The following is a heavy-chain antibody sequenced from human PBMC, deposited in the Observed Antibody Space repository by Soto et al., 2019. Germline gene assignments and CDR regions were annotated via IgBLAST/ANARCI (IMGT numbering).Heavy chain of an antibody. CDR3: ARGVLDYDY. D-gene: IGHD6-13*01. Sequence: QVQLVQSGAEVKKPGASVKVSCKASGYTFSSYGISWVRQAPGQGPEWMGWISAYNGNTNYAQKFQDRVTMTTATSTSTAYMELRSLKSYDTAVYYCARGVLDYDYWGQGTLVTVSS. J-gene: IGHJ4*02. CDR1: GYTFSSYG. CDR2: ISAYNGNT. V-gene: IGHV1-18*01.